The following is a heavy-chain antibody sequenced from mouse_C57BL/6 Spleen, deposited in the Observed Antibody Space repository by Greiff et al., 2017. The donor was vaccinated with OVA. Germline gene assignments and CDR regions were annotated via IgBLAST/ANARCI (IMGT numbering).Heavy chain of an antibody. CDR2: IRLKSDNYAT. J-gene: IGHJ3*01. V-gene: IGHV6-3*01. Sequence: EVKLEESGGGLVQPGGSMKLSCVASGFTFSNYWMNWVRQSPEKGLEWVAQIRLKSDNYATHYAESVKGRFTISRDDSKSSVYLQMNNLRAEDTGIYYCTGEDYGRFAYWGQGTLVTVSA. CDR3: TGEDYGRFAY. D-gene: IGHD2-4*01. CDR1: GFTFSNYW.